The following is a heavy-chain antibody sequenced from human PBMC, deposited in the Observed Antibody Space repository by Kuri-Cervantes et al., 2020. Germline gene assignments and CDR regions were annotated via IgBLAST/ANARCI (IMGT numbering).Heavy chain of an antibody. J-gene: IGHJ6*03. Sequence: SETLSLTCTVSGGSINNYHWTWIRQPPGKGLEWIGYIYYSGNTNYNPSVKSRVTISLDTSKNQFSLMLSSVTAADTAMYYCARAPREWGSYYYMDVWGKGTTVTVSS. CDR2: IYYSGNT. CDR3: ARAPREWGSYYYMDV. V-gene: IGHV4-59*01. D-gene: IGHD3-3*01. CDR1: GGSINNYH.